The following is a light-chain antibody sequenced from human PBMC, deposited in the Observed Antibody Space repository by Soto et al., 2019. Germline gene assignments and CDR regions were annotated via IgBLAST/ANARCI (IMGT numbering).Light chain of an antibody. Sequence: ETALTQSPATLSVSPGERAILSCRASQSVGSNLAWYQQKPGLAPRLLIYGASTRPTGIPARFSGSGSGTEFTLTISSLQSADFAVYYCQQYDDRPPFTFGPGTRVDIK. J-gene: IGKJ3*01. CDR3: QQYDDRPPFT. CDR2: GAS. CDR1: QSVGSN. V-gene: IGKV3-15*01.